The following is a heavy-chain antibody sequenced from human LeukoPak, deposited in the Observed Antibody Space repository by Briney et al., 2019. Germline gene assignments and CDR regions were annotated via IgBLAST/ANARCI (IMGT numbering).Heavy chain of an antibody. CDR1: GFTFSDYY. J-gene: IGHJ5*02. D-gene: IGHD6-6*01. Sequence: PGGSLRLSCAAPGFTFSDYYMSWIRQAPGKGLEWVSYISSRGSSIYYADSVKGRFTISRDNAKNSLYLQMNSQRAEDTAVYYCARDVPRFDPWGQGTLVTVSS. V-gene: IGHV3-11*04. CDR2: ISSRGSSI. CDR3: ARDVPRFDP.